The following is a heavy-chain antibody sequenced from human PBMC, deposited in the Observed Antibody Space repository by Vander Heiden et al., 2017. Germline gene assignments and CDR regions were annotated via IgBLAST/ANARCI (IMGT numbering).Heavy chain of an antibody. CDR2: ISSSSSTI. J-gene: IGHJ4*02. CDR1: GFTFSSYS. D-gene: IGHD3-3*01. Sequence: EVQLVESGGGLVQPGRSLRLSCAASGFTFSSYSMNWVRQAPGKGLEWVSYISSSSSTIYYADSVKGRFTISRDNAKNSLYLQMNSLRDEDTAVYYCARVHYDFWSGYSYYFDYWGQGTLVTVSS. V-gene: IGHV3-48*02. CDR3: ARVHYDFWSGYSYYFDY.